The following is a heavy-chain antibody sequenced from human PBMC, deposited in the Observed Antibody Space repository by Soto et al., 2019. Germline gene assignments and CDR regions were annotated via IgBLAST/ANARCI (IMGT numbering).Heavy chain of an antibody. J-gene: IGHJ6*02. CDR2: IDPSDSYT. V-gene: IGHV5-10-1*01. CDR3: ARQEGSSSDFYYYGMDV. D-gene: IGHD6-6*01. Sequence: PGESLKISFQGSGYSFTSYWINWVRQMPVKGLEWMGKIDPSDSYTKYSPSFQGHVTISVDKSISTAYLQWSSLEASDTAMYYCARQEGSSSDFYYYGMDVWGQGTTVTVCS. CDR1: GYSFTSYW.